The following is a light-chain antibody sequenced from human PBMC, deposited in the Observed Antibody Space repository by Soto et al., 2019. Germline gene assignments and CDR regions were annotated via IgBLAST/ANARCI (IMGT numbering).Light chain of an antibody. Sequence: QSALTQPASVSGSPGQSITISCTGTSSDVGSYNLVSWYQQHPGKAPKLMIYEGSKRPSGVSNRFSASKSGNTASLTISGLQAEDEADFYCCSYAVSSTYVLGTGTRSPS. V-gene: IGLV2-23*01. CDR1: SSDVGSYNL. CDR2: EGS. CDR3: CSYAVSSTYV. J-gene: IGLJ1*01.